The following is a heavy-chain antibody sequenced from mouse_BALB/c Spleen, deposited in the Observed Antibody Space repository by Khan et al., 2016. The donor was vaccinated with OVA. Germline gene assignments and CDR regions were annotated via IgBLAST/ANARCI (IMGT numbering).Heavy chain of an antibody. CDR3: ARAGYGGFAY. V-gene: IGHV5-4*02. J-gene: IGHJ3*01. Sequence: EVELVESGGGLVKPGGSLKLSCAASGFTFSDYYMYWVRQTPEKRLEWVATISDGGSYTYYPDSVKGRFTISRDNAKNNLYLQMSSLKSEDKAVYYCARAGYGGFAYWGQGTLVTGSA. CDR2: ISDGGSYT. CDR1: GFTFSDYY. D-gene: IGHD1-1*02.